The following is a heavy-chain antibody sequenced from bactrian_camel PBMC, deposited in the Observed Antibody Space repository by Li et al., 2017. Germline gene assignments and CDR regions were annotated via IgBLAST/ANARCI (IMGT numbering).Heavy chain of an antibody. Sequence: HVQLVESGGGSVQAGGSLRLSCLVSGDTDSTYLMGWFRQSPGALREGVAVLDKDGSAYYAESVKGRFTVSVKGRFTISGESVDNALYLQMSGLKPEDTGVYYCAAGRGIGGFEVDEYTYWGQGTQVTVS. CDR2: LDKDGSA. D-gene: IGHD5*01. V-gene: IGHV3S55*01. CDR3: AAGRGIGGFEVDEYTY. CDR1: GDTDSTYL. J-gene: IGHJ4*01.